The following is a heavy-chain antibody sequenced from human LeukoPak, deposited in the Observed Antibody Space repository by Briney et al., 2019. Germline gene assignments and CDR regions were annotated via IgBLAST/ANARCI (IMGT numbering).Heavy chain of an antibody. CDR2: IIPIFGTA. Sequence: SVKVSCKASGGTFSSYAISWVRQAPGQGLEWRGGIIPIFGTANYAQKFQGRVTITTDESTSTAYMELSSLRSEDTAVYYCARDPNSGSYGVNAFDIWGQGTMVTVSS. D-gene: IGHD1-26*01. CDR1: GGTFSSYA. J-gene: IGHJ3*02. CDR3: ARDPNSGSYGVNAFDI. V-gene: IGHV1-69*05.